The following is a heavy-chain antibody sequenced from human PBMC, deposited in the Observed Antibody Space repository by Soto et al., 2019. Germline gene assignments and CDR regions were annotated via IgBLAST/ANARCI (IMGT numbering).Heavy chain of an antibody. CDR1: GFSLSTTGVG. CDR3: AQRLRVYGLGRERANYVDP. CDR2: IYWDDDK. D-gene: IGHD3-10*01. V-gene: IGHV2-5*02. Sequence: QITLKESGPTLVRPTQTLTLTCTFSGFSLSTTGVGVGWIRQPPGKALEWLALIYWDDDKRYSPSLKSRLTITEDTSKIEVILTMTIMDPVDTATYYCAQRLRVYGLGRERANYVDPWGQGTLVTVPS. J-gene: IGHJ5*02.